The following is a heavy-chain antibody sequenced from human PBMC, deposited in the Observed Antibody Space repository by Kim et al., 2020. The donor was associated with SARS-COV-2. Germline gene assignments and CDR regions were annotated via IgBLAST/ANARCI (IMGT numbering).Heavy chain of an antibody. Sequence: GGSLRLSCAASGFTFSSYWMSWVRQAPGKGLEWVANIKQDGSEKYYVDSVKGRFTISRDNAKNSLYLQMNSLRAEDTAVYYCARVRRGSSRSAVRYYYYGMDVWGQGTTVTVSS. CDR2: IKQDGSEK. J-gene: IGHJ6*02. D-gene: IGHD6-13*01. V-gene: IGHV3-7*01. CDR3: ARVRRGSSRSAVRYYYYGMDV. CDR1: GFTFSSYW.